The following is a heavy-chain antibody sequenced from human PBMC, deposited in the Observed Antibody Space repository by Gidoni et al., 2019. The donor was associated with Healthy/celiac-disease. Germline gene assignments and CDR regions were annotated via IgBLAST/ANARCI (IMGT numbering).Heavy chain of an antibody. Sequence: QVQLQESGPGLVKPSETLSLTCTVSGGSISSYYWSWIRQPPGKGLEWIVYIYYSGSTNYNPSLKSRVTISVDTSKNQFSLKLSSVTAADTAVYYCARDSGGAVAVDYGMDVWGQGTTVTVSS. D-gene: IGHD6-19*01. J-gene: IGHJ6*02. V-gene: IGHV4-59*01. CDR2: IYYSGST. CDR1: GGSISSYY. CDR3: ARDSGGAVAVDYGMDV.